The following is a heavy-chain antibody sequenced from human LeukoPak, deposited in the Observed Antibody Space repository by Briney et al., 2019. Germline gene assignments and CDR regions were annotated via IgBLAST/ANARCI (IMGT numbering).Heavy chain of an antibody. J-gene: IGHJ4*02. CDR3: ARAPNGYYPLDY. CDR1: GGSISTHF. CDR2: IYYTGST. Sequence: SESLSLTCTVSGGSISTHFWTWIRQPPGMGLEWIGYIYYTGSTNYNPSLKSRVTISLDTSKNQFSLHLSFVTAADTAVYYCARAPNGYYPLDYWGQGTLVTVSS. V-gene: IGHV4-59*11. D-gene: IGHD3-22*01.